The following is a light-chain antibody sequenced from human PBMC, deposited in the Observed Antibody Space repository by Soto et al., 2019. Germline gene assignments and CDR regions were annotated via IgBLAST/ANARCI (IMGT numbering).Light chain of an antibody. CDR1: QSVRSSS. CDR3: QQYVSLPIT. Sequence: EIVLTQSPGTLSLSPGARAPLSCRASQSVRSSSLAWYQQKPGQAPRLLIYGASSRATGIPDRFSGSGSGTDFTLTISRLEPEEFAVYYCQQYVSLPITFGQGTRLEIK. CDR2: GAS. V-gene: IGKV3-20*01. J-gene: IGKJ5*01.